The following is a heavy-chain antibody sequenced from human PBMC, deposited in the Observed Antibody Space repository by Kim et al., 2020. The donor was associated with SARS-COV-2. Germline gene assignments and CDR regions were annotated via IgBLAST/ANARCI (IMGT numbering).Heavy chain of an antibody. CDR3: ASYSSGASHIDY. V-gene: IGHV1-2*02. J-gene: IGHJ4*02. CDR2: INPNSGGT. Sequence: ASVKVSCKTSGYTFTAYYMHWVRQAPGQGLEWMGWINPNSGGTNYAQKFQGRVTMTRDTSISTAYMELSRLRSDDTAVYYCASYSSGASHIDYWGQGTLVTVSS. CDR1: GYTFTAYY. D-gene: IGHD6-19*01.